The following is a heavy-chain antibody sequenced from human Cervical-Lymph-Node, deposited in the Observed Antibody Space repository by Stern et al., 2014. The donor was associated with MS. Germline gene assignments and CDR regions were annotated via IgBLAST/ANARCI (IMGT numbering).Heavy chain of an antibody. V-gene: IGHV1-3*01. D-gene: IGHD4-11*01. CDR3: ARQPDYSDFLDF. CDR1: GYTFIDHA. J-gene: IGHJ4*02. CDR2: INGGPGTT. Sequence: QVQLVQSGAEVKKPGASMTISCKASGYTFIDHAIPWVRQAPGQRLEWLGWINGGPGTTKYSQKFQGRVSFTRDKAASAAYMDLSSLSPDDTSVYYCARQPDYSDFLDFWGQGTLVTVSS.